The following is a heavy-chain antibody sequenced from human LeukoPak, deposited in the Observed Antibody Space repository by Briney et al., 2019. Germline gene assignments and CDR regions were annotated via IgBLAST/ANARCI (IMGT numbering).Heavy chain of an antibody. CDR1: GFTFGDYA. V-gene: IGHV3-49*04. D-gene: IGHD2-2*01. Sequence: GRSLRLSCTASGFTFGDYATSWVRQAPGKGLEWVGFIRSKAYGGTTEYAASVKGRFTISRDDSKSIAYLQMNSLKTEDTAVYYCMVDCSSTSCYDYWAREPWSPSPQ. CDR3: MVDCSSTSCYDY. CDR2: IRSKAYGGTT. J-gene: IGHJ4*02.